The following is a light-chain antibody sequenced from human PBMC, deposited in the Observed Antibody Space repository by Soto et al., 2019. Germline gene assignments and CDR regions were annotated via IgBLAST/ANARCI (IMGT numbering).Light chain of an antibody. CDR3: QQTYNTPIT. V-gene: IGKV1-39*01. CDR1: YVISDY. Sequence: DIQMTQSPSSLSASVGDRVTIACRASYVISDYLNWYQRKSGIAPKLLIHSASTLQSGVPSRFSGSGSGTDFTLTITNLQPEDSATYYCQQTYNTPITFGQGTRLEI. CDR2: SAS. J-gene: IGKJ5*01.